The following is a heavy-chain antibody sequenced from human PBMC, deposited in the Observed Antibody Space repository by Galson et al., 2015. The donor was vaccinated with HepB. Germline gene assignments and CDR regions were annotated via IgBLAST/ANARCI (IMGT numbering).Heavy chain of an antibody. CDR1: GGTFSSYA. Sequence: SVKVSCKASGGTFSSYAISWVRQAPGQGLEWMGGIIPIFGTANYAQKFHGRVTITADESTSTAYMELSSLRSEDTAVYYCARATRFLEWSSRPYYYYMDVWGKGTTVTVSS. D-gene: IGHD3-3*01. J-gene: IGHJ6*03. CDR3: ARATRFLEWSSRPYYYYMDV. CDR2: IIPIFGTA. V-gene: IGHV1-69*13.